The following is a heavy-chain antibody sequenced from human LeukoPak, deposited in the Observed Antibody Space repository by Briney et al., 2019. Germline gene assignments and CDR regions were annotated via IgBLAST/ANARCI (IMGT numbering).Heavy chain of an antibody. CDR2: INPNSGGT. D-gene: IGHD3-22*01. CDR3: ASSTMIAQRYFDY. Sequence: GASVKVSCKASGYTFTGYYMHWVRQAPGQGLEWMGWINPNSGGTDYAQKFQGRVTITADKSTSTAYMELSSLRSEDTAVYYCASSTMIAQRYFDYWGQGTLVTVSS. J-gene: IGHJ4*02. CDR1: GYTFTGYY. V-gene: IGHV1-2*02.